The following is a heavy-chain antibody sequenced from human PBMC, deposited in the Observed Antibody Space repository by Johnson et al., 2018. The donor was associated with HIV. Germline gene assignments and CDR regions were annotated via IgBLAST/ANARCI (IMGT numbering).Heavy chain of an antibody. CDR2: IYSGGST. CDR3: ARDDYYDSSGSTYDAFDI. J-gene: IGHJ3*02. V-gene: IGHV3-66*01. Sequence: EVQLVESGGGLVQPGGSLRLSCAASGFAVSSNYMSWVRQAPGKGLEWVSVIYSGGSTYYADSVKGRFTISRDNSKNTLYLQMNSLRAEDTAVYYCARDDYYDSSGSTYDAFDIWGQGTMVTVSS. D-gene: IGHD3-22*01. CDR1: GFAVSSNY.